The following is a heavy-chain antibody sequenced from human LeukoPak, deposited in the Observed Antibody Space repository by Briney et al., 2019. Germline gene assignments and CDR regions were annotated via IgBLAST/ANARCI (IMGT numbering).Heavy chain of an antibody. CDR1: GGSFSGYY. CDR3: ARGRSPYDSSGYSSQESFQH. CDR2: INHSGST. Sequence: EPSETLSLTCAVYGGSFSGYYWSWIRQPPGKGLEWIGEINHSGSTNYNPSLKSRVTISVDTSKNQFSLKLSSVTAADTAVYYCARGRSPYDSSGYSSQESFQHGARGPLVTVSS. V-gene: IGHV4-34*01. D-gene: IGHD3-22*01. J-gene: IGHJ1*01.